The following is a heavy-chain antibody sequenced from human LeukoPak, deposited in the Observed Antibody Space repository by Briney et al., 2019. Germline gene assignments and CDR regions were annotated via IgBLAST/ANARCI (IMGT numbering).Heavy chain of an antibody. D-gene: IGHD3-16*01. CDR3: ARVLPPANWDYFDY. CDR1: GFTFSSYA. Sequence: PGGSLRLSCAASGFTFSSYAMHWVRQAPGKGLEWVAVISYDGSNKCYADSVKGRFTISRDNSKNTLYLQMNSLRAEDTAVYYCARVLPPANWDYFDYWGQGTLVTVSS. J-gene: IGHJ4*02. CDR2: ISYDGSNK. V-gene: IGHV3-30*04.